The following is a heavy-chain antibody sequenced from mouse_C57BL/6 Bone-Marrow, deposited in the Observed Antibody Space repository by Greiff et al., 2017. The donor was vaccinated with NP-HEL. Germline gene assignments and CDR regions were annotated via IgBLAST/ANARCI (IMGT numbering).Heavy chain of an antibody. J-gene: IGHJ1*03. D-gene: IGHD1-1*01. V-gene: IGHV1-82*01. CDR2: IYPGDGAT. Sequence: QVQLQQSGPELVKPGASVKISCKASGYAFSSSWMNWVKQRPGKGLEWIGRIYPGDGATNYNGQFKGKATLTADKSSSTAYMQLSSLTSEDSAVYLCARSQGYYGSSYWYFDVWGTGTTVTVSS. CDR3: ARSQGYYGSSYWYFDV. CDR1: GYAFSSSW.